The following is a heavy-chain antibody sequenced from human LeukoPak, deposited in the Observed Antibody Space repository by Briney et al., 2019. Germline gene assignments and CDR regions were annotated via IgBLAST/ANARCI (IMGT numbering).Heavy chain of an antibody. J-gene: IGHJ5*02. D-gene: IGHD3-22*01. CDR2: IYYSGST. CDR1: GASISSYY. CDR3: ARHRYYYDSSGYYYQP. V-gene: IGHV4-59*01. Sequence: SETLSLTCTVSGASISSYYWSWIRQPPGKGLEWIGYIYYSGSTNYNPSLKSRVTISVDTSKNQFPLRLSSVTAADTAVYYCARHRYYYDSSGYYYQPWGQGTLVTVSS.